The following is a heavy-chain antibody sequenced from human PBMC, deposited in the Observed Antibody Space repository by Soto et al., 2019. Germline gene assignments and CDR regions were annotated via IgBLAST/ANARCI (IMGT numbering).Heavy chain of an antibody. CDR1: GGSVSIGTYY. CDR2: IHYSGST. V-gene: IGHV4-61*01. D-gene: IGHD2-21*01. Sequence: QVQLQESGPGLVKPSETLSLTCTVPGGSVSIGTYYWSWIRQPPGKGLEWIGFIHYSGSTNYNPSLKSRVTMSVDTSKNQFSLKLTSVNAADTAVYYCTRGGDAHKNGHWGQGTLVTVYS. J-gene: IGHJ4*02. CDR3: TRGGDAHKNGH.